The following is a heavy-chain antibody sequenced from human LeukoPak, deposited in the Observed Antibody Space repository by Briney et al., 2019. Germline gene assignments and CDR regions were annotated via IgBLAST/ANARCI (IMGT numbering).Heavy chain of an antibody. CDR1: GFMFSSNT. D-gene: IGHD2/OR15-2a*01. J-gene: IGHJ4*02. CDR3: ATGGRRYYAD. V-gene: IGHV3-7*01. Sequence: GGSLRLSCVVSGFMFSSNTMTWVRQAPGKGLEWVANIKEDGSEKHYVDSVKGRYTISRDNAKNSLYLQMNSLRAEDTAVYYCATGGRRYYADWGQGTLVTVSS. CDR2: IKEDGSEK.